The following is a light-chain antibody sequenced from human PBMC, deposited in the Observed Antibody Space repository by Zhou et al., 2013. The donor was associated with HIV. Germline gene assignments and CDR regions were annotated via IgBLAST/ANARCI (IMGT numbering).Light chain of an antibody. CDR1: QGITTW. J-gene: IGKJ3*01. V-gene: IGKV1-12*01. CDR3: QQAGSFPIT. CDR2: GGS. Sequence: DIQMTQSPSSVSASVGDSVTITCRASQGITTWLAWYQQKPGKAPRLLIYGGSSVQSGVPSRFSGSGSGTEFTLSISSLQPEDFATYYCQQAGSFPITFGPGTKVDIK.